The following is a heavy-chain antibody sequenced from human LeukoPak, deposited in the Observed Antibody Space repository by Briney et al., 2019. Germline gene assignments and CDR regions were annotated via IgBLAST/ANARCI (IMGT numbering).Heavy chain of an antibody. V-gene: IGHV3-20*04. Sequence: PGGSLRLSCAASGFTFDDYGMSWVRQAPGKGLEWVSGINWNGGSTGYADSVKGRFTISRDNAKNSLYLQMNSLRAEDTAVYYCARGGMIYYDSSGYYYFDYWGQGTLVTVSS. D-gene: IGHD3-22*01. CDR3: ARGGMIYYDSSGYYYFDY. CDR2: INWNGGST. J-gene: IGHJ4*02. CDR1: GFTFDDYG.